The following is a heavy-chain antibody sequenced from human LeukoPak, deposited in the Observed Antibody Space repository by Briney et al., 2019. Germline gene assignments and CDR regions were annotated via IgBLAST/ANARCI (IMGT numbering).Heavy chain of an antibody. D-gene: IGHD3-10*01. CDR3: ARDPGGYFFDY. Sequence: SETLSLTCTVSGGSISSYYWSWIRQPPGKGLEWIGYIYDSGTTNYNPSLKSRVTVSVDTSKNQFSLKLSSVTAADTAVYYCARDPGGYFFDYWGQGTLATVSS. CDR1: GGSISSYY. CDR2: IYDSGTT. J-gene: IGHJ4*02. V-gene: IGHV4-59*01.